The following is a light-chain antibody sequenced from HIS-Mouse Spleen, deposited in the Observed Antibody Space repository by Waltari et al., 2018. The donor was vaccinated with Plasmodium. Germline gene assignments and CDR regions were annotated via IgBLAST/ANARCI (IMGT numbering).Light chain of an antibody. Sequence: SYELTQPPSVSVSPGQTARITCSGDALPKKYAYWYQQKSGQAPVLVSYEDSKRPSGIPERFSGCSSGTSATLTISGAQVEDEADYYCYSTDSSGNHRVFGGGTKLTVL. J-gene: IGLJ3*02. CDR3: YSTDSSGNHRV. V-gene: IGLV3-10*01. CDR2: EDS. CDR1: ALPKKY.